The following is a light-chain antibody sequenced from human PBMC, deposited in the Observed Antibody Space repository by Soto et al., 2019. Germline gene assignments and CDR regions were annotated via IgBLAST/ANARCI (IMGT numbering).Light chain of an antibody. CDR1: GNDVGAYNY. V-gene: IGLV2-11*01. J-gene: IGLJ2*01. CDR3: SSYTSTNTPVV. Sequence: QSVLTQPRSVSGSPGQSVTISCTGTGNDVGAYNYVSWYQQHPGRPPKLMIYEVSNRPSGVSDRFSGSKSDNMASLTISGLQAEDEADYYCSSYTSTNTPVVFGGGTQLTVL. CDR2: EVS.